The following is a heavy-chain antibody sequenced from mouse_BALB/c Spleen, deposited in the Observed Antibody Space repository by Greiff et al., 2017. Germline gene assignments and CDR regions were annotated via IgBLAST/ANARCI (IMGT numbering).Heavy chain of an antibody. D-gene: IGHD2-14*01. CDR1: GFSLTSYG. CDR2: IWAGGST. CDR3: ARYAYYAMDY. J-gene: IGHJ4*01. V-gene: IGHV2-9*02. Sequence: QVQLQQSGPGLVAPSQCLSITCTASGFSLTSYGVHWVRQPPGKGLEWLGVIWAGGSTNYNSALMSRLSISKDNSKSQVFLKMNSLQTDDTAMYYCARYAYYAMDYWGQGTAVTVSS.